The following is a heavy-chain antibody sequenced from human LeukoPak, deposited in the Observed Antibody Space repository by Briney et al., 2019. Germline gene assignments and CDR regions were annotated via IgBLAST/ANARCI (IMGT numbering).Heavy chain of an antibody. V-gene: IGHV4-39*07. CDR3: ARGGYYGSGNDFRFDP. D-gene: IGHD3-10*01. Sequence: SETLSLTCTVSGGSISTSNYYWGWIRQPPGKGLEWIGNIFYSGSTYYSPSLKSRVTISLDTSRNQFSLKLSSVTAADTAVYYCARGGYYGSGNDFRFDPWGQGTLVTVSS. CDR1: GGSISTSNYY. J-gene: IGHJ5*02. CDR2: IFYSGST.